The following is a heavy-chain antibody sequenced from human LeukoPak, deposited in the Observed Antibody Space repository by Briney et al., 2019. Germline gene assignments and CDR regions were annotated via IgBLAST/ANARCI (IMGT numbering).Heavy chain of an antibody. CDR3: ARDVYDVNWNNGPRWFDP. CDR2: INQDGGEK. D-gene: IGHD1/OR15-1a*01. V-gene: IGHV3-7*01. J-gene: IGHJ5*02. Sequence: PGGSLRLSCAASGFTFSNYWMSWVRQAPGEGLEWLANINQDGGEKYYVDSVKGRFTISRDNGKNSLYLQMNSLRAEDTAVYYCARDVYDVNWNNGPRWFDPWGQGTLVTVSS. CDR1: GFTFSNYW.